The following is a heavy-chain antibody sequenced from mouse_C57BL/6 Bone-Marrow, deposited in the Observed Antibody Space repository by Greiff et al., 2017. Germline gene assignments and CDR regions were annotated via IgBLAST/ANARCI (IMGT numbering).Heavy chain of an antibody. CDR1: GYTFTDYE. CDR2: IDPETGGT. CDR3: TRGVTTVVAKGYFDV. J-gene: IGHJ1*03. Sequence: QVQLKESGAELVRPGASVTLSCKASGYTFTDYEMHWVKQTPVHGLEWIGAIDPETGGTAYNQKFKGKAILTADKSSSTAYMELRSLTSEDSAVYYCTRGVTTVVAKGYFDVWGTGTTVTVSS. D-gene: IGHD1-1*01. V-gene: IGHV1-15*01.